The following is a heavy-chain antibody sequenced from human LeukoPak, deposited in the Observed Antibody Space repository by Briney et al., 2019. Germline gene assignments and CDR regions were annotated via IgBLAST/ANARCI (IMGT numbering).Heavy chain of an antibody. CDR2: IKPDGSQK. J-gene: IGHJ4*02. CDR1: GFTFSDFW. D-gene: IGHD6-19*01. CDR3: ANSGWSLRDY. V-gene: IGHV3-7*01. Sequence: PGGSLRLSCAASGFTFSDFWMAWVRQAPGRGLEWVANIKPDGSQKYYVGSVKGRFSISRDNAENSLYLQMNSLRAEVTAVYYCANSGWSLRDYWGQGTLVTVSS.